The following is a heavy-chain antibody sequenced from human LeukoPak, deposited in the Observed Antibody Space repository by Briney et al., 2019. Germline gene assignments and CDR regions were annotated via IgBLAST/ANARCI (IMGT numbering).Heavy chain of an antibody. Sequence: GGSLRLSCAASGFTFSSYAMHWVRQAPGMGLEWVAVISYDGSNKYYAHSVKGPFTISRDKTKNTLYLQMNSLRAEDTAVYYCARDGYYGDYVRIRWFDPWGQGTLVTVSS. CDR2: ISYDGSNK. D-gene: IGHD4-17*01. CDR3: ARDGYYGDYVRIRWFDP. V-gene: IGHV3-30*04. J-gene: IGHJ5*02. CDR1: GFTFSSYA.